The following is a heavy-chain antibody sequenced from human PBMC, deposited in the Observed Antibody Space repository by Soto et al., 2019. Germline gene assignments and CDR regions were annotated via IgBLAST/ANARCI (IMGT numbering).Heavy chain of an antibody. Sequence: QLHLVQSGAVVKKPGASVTVSCSASGYPVTAYYMHWVRQAPGRGLEWMGGINPATGAAKYTQTFQGRVTMTRDTSRSTVFIELSGLTSGDTAVFYCSRGGGVGVAGSAAFDMWGQGTLVTVSS. J-gene: IGHJ3*02. CDR3: SRGGGVGVAGSAAFDM. CDR2: INPATGAA. CDR1: GYPVTAYY. V-gene: IGHV1-2*02. D-gene: IGHD3-3*01.